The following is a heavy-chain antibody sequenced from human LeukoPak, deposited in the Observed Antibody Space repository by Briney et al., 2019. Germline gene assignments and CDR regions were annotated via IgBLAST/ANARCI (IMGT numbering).Heavy chain of an antibody. D-gene: IGHD3-3*01. CDR1: GGSFSGYY. V-gene: IGHV4-34*01. Sequence: SETLSLTCAVYGGSFSGYYWSWIRQPPGKGLEWVGEINHSGSTNYNPSLKSRVTISVDTSKNQFSLKLSSVTAADTAVYYCAATGLRFLEWLSSQNWFDPWGQGTLVTVSS. CDR3: AATGLRFLEWLSSQNWFDP. J-gene: IGHJ5*02. CDR2: INHSGST.